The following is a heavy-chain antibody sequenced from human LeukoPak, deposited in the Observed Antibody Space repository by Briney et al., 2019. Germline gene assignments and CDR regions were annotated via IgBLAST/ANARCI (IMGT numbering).Heavy chain of an antibody. J-gene: IGHJ4*02. CDR2: TYYRSKWYN. D-gene: IGHD1-7*01. Sequence: SQTLSLTCAISGDSVSSNSSAWNWIRQSPSRGLEWLGRTYYRSKWYNDYAVSVKSRITINPDTSKNQFSLKLSSVTAADTAVYYCARGINNWNYGDYFDYWGQGTLVTVSS. CDR3: ARGINNWNYGDYFDY. V-gene: IGHV6-1*01. CDR1: GDSVSSNSSA.